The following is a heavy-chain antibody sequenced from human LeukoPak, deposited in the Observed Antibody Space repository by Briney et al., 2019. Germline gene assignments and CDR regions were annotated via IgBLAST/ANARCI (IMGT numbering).Heavy chain of an antibody. J-gene: IGHJ4*02. CDR3: ARDRSTTVTTYYGFDY. Sequence: GESLKISCAASGFTFSSYSMNWVRQAPGKGLEWVSSISSSSSYIYYADSVKGRFTISRDNAKNSLYLQMNSLRAEDTAVYYCARDRSTTVTTYYGFDYWGQGTLVTVSS. CDR2: ISSSSSYI. CDR1: GFTFSSYS. D-gene: IGHD4-17*01. V-gene: IGHV3-21*01.